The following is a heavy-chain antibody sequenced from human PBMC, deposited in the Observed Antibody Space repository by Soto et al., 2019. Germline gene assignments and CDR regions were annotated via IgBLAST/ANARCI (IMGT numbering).Heavy chain of an antibody. CDR3: ARVKGRAAAGTDSRGYYYGMDV. CDR1: GFTFSSYG. CDR2: IWYDGSNK. D-gene: IGHD6-13*01. Sequence: GGSLRLSCAASGFTFSSYGMHWVRQAPGKGLEWVAVIWYDGSNKYYADSVKGRFTISRDNSKNTLYLQMNSLRAEDTAVYYCARVKGRAAAGTDSRGYYYGMDVWGQGTTVTVSS. J-gene: IGHJ6*02. V-gene: IGHV3-33*01.